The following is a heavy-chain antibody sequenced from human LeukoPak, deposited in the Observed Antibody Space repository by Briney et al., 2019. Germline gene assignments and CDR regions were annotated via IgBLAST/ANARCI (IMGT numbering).Heavy chain of an antibody. CDR1: GGSISSYY. CDR3: ASSASHCSSTSCYSFDY. Sequence: SETLSLTCTVSGGSISSYYWSWIRQPPGKGLEWIGYIYYSGSTNYNPSLKSRVTISVDTSKNQFSLKLSSVTAADTAVYYCASSASHCSSTSCYSFDYWGQGTLVTVSS. D-gene: IGHD2-2*02. J-gene: IGHJ4*02. V-gene: IGHV4-59*08. CDR2: IYYSGST.